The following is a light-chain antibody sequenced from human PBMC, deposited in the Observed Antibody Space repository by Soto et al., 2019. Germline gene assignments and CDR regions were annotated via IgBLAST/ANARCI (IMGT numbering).Light chain of an antibody. CDR2: DIS. Sequence: EIVLTQSPGTLSLSPGDRATLSCRASQSVTNDYLAWFQQKPGQAPKLLNYDISTRATGIPARVSGSGSGTDFTLTISGLEPEDFAVYYCQQSAHSPLTFGGGTKVEIK. J-gene: IGKJ4*01. CDR1: QSVTNDY. CDR3: QQSAHSPLT. V-gene: IGKV3-20*01.